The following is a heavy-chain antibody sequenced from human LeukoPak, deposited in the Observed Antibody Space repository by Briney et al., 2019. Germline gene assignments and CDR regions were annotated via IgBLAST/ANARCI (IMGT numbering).Heavy chain of an antibody. V-gene: IGHV1-2*02. J-gene: IGHJ6*02. CDR2: CNPNSGAT. CDR3: AKGATEGYYYYYGLDV. Sequence: ASVKVSCKASGYTFTGYYMHWVRRTPGQHLEWMSWCNPNSGATTYAQKFQDRVTLTRDTSINTAYMDLSGLTSDDTAVFYCAKGATEGYYYYYGLDVWGQGTTVTVSS. CDR1: GYTFTGYY.